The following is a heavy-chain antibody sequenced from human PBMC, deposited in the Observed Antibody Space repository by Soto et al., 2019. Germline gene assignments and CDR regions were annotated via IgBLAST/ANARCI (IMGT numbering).Heavy chain of an antibody. J-gene: IGHJ3*02. D-gene: IGHD6-19*01. CDR3: ARLASSGWYVGAFDI. V-gene: IGHV5-51*01. Sequence: PGESLKISCKGSGYSFTSYWIGWVRQMPGKGLEWMGIIYPGDSDTRYSPSFQGQVTISADKSISTAYLQWSSLKASDTAMYYCARLASSGWYVGAFDIWGQGTMVTVSS. CDR1: GYSFTSYW. CDR2: IYPGDSDT.